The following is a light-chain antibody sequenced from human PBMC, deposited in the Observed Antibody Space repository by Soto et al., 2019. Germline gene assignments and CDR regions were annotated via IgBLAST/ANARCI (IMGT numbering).Light chain of an antibody. CDR3: QQNSSDST. J-gene: IGKJ1*01. Sequence: IQMTQSPSTLSASVGDRVTITCRASQNITTWLAWYQQKPGKAPRLLFYRASSLENGVPSRFGGRGSGTQFIFTISSPQPDDSATYYCQQNSSDSTFGQGTKVEIK. V-gene: IGKV1-5*03. CDR2: RAS. CDR1: QNITTW.